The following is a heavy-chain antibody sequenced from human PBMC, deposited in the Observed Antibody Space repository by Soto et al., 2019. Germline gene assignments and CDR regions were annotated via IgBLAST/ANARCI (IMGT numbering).Heavy chain of an antibody. J-gene: IGHJ4*02. Sequence: GWSLRLSCAASGFTFSNYALSWVRQAPGKGLEWVSVISGSGGNTDYADSVKGRFTISRDNSKNTLYLQLNSLTAEDTAVYYCARPSIVVPGTYWGPGTLVTVXS. D-gene: IGHD2-2*01. CDR2: ISGSGGNT. CDR1: GFTFSNYA. V-gene: IGHV3-23*01. CDR3: ARPSIVVPGTY.